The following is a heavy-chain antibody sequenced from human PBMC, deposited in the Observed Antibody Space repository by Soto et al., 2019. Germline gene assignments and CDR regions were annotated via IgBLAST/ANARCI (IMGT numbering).Heavy chain of an antibody. CDR1: GGSFSNFD. J-gene: IGHJ4*02. D-gene: IGHD3-16*01. CDR2: IIPLFRTA. Sequence: QVHLVQSGAEVKKPGSSVKVSCKTSGGSFSNFDISWVRQAPRQGLEWIGGIIPLFRTANYAQKFQGRVTIIADESTNTAYMELSSLISADTAFYYCAIRTRYDDYWGQGTLVTVSS. V-gene: IGHV1-69*12. CDR3: AIRTRYDDY.